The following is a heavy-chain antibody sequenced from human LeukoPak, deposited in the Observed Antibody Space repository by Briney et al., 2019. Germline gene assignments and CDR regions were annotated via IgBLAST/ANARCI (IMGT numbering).Heavy chain of an antibody. Sequence: ASVKVSCKTSGYTFVTYGISWVRQAPGQGLEWMGWISPKSGHANYAQKFRGRVTMTTDTATTTAYMELGSLGSDDTAVYYCARDRGVEGADTFDYWGQGTLVTVSS. CDR3: ARDRGVEGADTFDY. J-gene: IGHJ4*02. CDR2: ISPKSGHA. V-gene: IGHV1-18*01. D-gene: IGHD1-26*01. CDR1: GYTFVTYG.